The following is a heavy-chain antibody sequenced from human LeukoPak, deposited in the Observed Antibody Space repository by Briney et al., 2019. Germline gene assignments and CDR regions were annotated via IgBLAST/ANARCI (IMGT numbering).Heavy chain of an antibody. D-gene: IGHD2/OR15-2a*01. V-gene: IGHV1-46*01. CDR3: ARDSREVDLGSVLLYYFDY. CDR1: GYTFTSYY. J-gene: IGHJ4*02. Sequence: ASVKVSCKASGYTFTSYYMHWVRQAPGQGLEWMGIINPSGCSTSYAQKFQGRVTMIRDTSTSTVYMELSSLRSEDTAVYYCARDSREVDLGSVLLYYFDYWGQGTLVTVSS. CDR2: INPSGCST.